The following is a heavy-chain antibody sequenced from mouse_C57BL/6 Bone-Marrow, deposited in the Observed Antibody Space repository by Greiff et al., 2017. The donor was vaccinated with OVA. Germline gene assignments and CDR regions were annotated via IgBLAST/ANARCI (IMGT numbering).Heavy chain of an antibody. D-gene: IGHD1-1*01. Sequence: QVQLKQPGAELVKPGASVKVSCKASGYTFTSYWMHWVKQRPGQGLEWIGEIDPSDSYTNYNQKFKGKATLTVDTSSSTAYMQLSSLTSEDSAVYYCAGFITTVVAYFDYWGQGTTLTVSS. J-gene: IGHJ2*01. CDR1: GYTFTSYW. CDR3: AGFITTVVAYFDY. CDR2: IDPSDSYT. V-gene: IGHV1-69*02.